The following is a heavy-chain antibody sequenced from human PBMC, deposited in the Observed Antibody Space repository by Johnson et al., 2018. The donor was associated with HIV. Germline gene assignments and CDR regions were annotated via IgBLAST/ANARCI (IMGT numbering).Heavy chain of an antibody. CDR3: ANGGITMAPDAFDI. Sequence: QVQLVESGGGVVQPGGSLRLSCAASGFTFSSYGMHWVRQAPGKGLEWVAFIRYDGSNKYYADSVKGRFTISRDNSKNTLYLQMNSLRAEDTAVYYCANGGITMAPDAFDIWGQGTMVTVSS. J-gene: IGHJ3*02. CDR1: GFTFSSYG. D-gene: IGHD3-10*01. V-gene: IGHV3-30*02. CDR2: IRYDGSNK.